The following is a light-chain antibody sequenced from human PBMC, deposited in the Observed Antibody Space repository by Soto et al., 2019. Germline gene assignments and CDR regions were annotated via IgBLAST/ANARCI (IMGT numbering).Light chain of an antibody. CDR3: LSFDSSLSVV. Sequence: QSALTQPPSASGSPGQSVTISCTGASSDVGGYNYVSWYQHHPGKAPKLLIYGNTNRPSGVPDRFSGSKSGTSASLAITGLQAEDEADYYCLSFDSSLSVVFGGGTKLTVL. CDR1: SSDVGGYNY. J-gene: IGLJ2*01. V-gene: IGLV2-8*01. CDR2: GNT.